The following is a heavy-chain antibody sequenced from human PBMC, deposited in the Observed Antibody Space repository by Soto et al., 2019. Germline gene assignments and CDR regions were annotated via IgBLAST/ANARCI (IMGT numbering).Heavy chain of an antibody. CDR3: AGAMAAARPPYYYGMDV. CDR1: GFTFSSYA. CDR2: ISYDGSNK. Sequence: GGSLRLSCAASGFTFSSYAMHWVRQAPGKGLEWVAVISYDGSNKYYADSVKGRFTISRDNSKNTLYLQMNSLRAEDTAVYYCAGAMAAARPPYYYGMDVWGQGTTVTVSS. V-gene: IGHV3-30-3*01. J-gene: IGHJ6*02. D-gene: IGHD6-6*01.